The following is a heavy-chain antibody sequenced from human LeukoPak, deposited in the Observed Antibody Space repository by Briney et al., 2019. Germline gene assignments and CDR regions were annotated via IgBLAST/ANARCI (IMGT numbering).Heavy chain of an antibody. V-gene: IGHV3-74*01. CDR3: ARGTSSVFYYYYYMDV. CDR1: GFTFSSYW. D-gene: IGHD3-22*01. Sequence: GGSLRLSXAASGFTFSSYWMHWVRQAPGKGLVWVSRINSDGSSTSYADSVKGRFTISRDNAKNTLYLQVNSLRAEDTAVYYCARGTSSVFYYYYYMDVWGKGTTVTVSS. CDR2: INSDGSST. J-gene: IGHJ6*03.